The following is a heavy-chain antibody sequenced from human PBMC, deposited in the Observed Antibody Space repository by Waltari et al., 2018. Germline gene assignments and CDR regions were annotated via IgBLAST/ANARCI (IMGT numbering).Heavy chain of an antibody. CDR3: ASSPRGYSGSDFDF. CDR1: GFTVRGNY. D-gene: IGHD5-12*01. Sequence: EVQLVESGGGLIQPGGSLRLSCAASGFTVRGNYMSWVRQAPGKGLECVSCIYSGDKTNYADSVKGRFTIARDNSKNIVYLQMNSLRVEDTAVYYCASSPRGYSGSDFDFWGQGTLVTVSS. J-gene: IGHJ4*02. CDR2: IYSGDKT. V-gene: IGHV3-53*01.